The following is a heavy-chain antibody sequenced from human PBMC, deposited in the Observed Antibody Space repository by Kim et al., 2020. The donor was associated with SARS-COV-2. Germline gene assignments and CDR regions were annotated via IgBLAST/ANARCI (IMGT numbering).Heavy chain of an antibody. J-gene: IGHJ6*02. CDR2: IYYSGST. D-gene: IGHD3-10*01. Sequence: SETLSLTCTVSGGSISSYYWSWIRQPPGKGLEWIGYIYYSGSTNYNPSLKSRVTISVDTSKNQFSLKLSSVTAADTAVYYCARDTYGSGSYLSDYYYYYGMDVWGQGTTVTVSS. CDR3: ARDTYGSGSYLSDYYYYYGMDV. CDR1: GGSISSYY. V-gene: IGHV4-59*01.